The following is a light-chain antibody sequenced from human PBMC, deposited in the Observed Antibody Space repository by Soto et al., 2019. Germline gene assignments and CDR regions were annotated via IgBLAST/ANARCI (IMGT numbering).Light chain of an antibody. CDR1: QSVSSN. V-gene: IGKV3-15*01. CDR2: GAS. Sequence: EIVMTQSPATLSVSPGERATLSCRASQSVSSNLAWYQQKPGQAPRLLIYGASPRATGIPARFSGSGSGTEFTLTISILQSEDFAVYYCQQYNNWPGTFGPGTKVDIK. J-gene: IGKJ3*01. CDR3: QQYNNWPGT.